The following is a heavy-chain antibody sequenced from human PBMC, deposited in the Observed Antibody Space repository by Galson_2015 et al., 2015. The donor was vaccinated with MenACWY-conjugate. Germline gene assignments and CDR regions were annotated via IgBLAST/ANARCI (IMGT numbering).Heavy chain of an antibody. CDR3: ARTYFSGSGSYYYMDV. CDR1: GYSFTSYW. CDR2: IDPSDSYT. V-gene: IGHV5-10-1*01. J-gene: IGHJ6*03. D-gene: IGHD3-10*01. Sequence: QSGAEVKKPGESLRISCYGSGYSFTSYWISWVRQMPGKGLGWMGRIDPSDSYTHYSPSFQGHVTISVDISTRTAYLQWSSLRASDTAMYYCARTYFSGSGSYYYMDVWANGTTVTVSS.